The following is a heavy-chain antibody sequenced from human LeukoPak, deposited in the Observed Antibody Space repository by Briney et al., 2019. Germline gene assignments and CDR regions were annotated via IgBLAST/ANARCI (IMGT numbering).Heavy chain of an antibody. CDR1: GGSFSGYY. CDR2: IFHSGST. CDR3: AREMADYDILTGYYYYYYMDV. Sequence: SETLSLTCAVYGGSFSGYYWGWIRQPPGKGLEWIGNIFHSGSTHYNPSLKSRVTISVGTSKNHFSLKLSSVTAADTAVYYCAREMADYDILTGYYYYYYMDVWGKGTTVTISS. J-gene: IGHJ6*03. V-gene: IGHV4-34*12. D-gene: IGHD3-9*01.